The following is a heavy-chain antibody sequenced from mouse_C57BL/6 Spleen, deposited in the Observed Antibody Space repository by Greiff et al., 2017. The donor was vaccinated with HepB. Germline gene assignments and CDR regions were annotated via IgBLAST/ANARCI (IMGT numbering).Heavy chain of an antibody. Sequence: VQLKQSGPELVKPGASVKIPCKASGYTFTDYNMDWVKQSHGKSLEWIGDINPNNGGTIYNQKFKGKATLTVDKSSSTAYMELRSLTSEDTAVYYCARREGSSRYYFDYWGQGTTLTVSS. D-gene: IGHD1-1*01. CDR3: ARREGSSRYYFDY. CDR1: GYTFTDYN. CDR2: INPNNGGT. V-gene: IGHV1-18*01. J-gene: IGHJ2*01.